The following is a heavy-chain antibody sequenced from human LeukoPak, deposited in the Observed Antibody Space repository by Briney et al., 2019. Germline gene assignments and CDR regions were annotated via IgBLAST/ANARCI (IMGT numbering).Heavy chain of an antibody. D-gene: IGHD7-27*01. CDR1: GDSVSSDSAA. J-gene: IGHJ5*02. V-gene: IGHV6-1*01. CDR2: TYYRCKWYN. Sequence: SQTLSLTCAIFGDSVSSDSAAWNWISQSPSRGLEWLARTYYRCKWYNEYAVSVKSRISVSADTSKNQFSLQLNSVTPEDTAVYYCARAPPELGANWLDPWGQGTLVTVSS. CDR3: ARAPPELGANWLDP.